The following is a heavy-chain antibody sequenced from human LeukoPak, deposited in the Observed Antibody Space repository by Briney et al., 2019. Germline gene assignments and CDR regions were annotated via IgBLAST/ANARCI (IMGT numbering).Heavy chain of an antibody. D-gene: IGHD3-3*01. J-gene: IGHJ3*02. V-gene: IGHV1-69*13. Sequence: SVKVSCKASGYTSSTYGISWVRQAPGQGLEWMGGIIPIFGTANYAQKFQGRVTITADESTSTAYMELSSLRSEDTAVYYCAKSGGRFLEWLHYSNDAFDIWGQGTMVTVSS. CDR3: AKSGGRFLEWLHYSNDAFDI. CDR1: GYTSSTYG. CDR2: IIPIFGTA.